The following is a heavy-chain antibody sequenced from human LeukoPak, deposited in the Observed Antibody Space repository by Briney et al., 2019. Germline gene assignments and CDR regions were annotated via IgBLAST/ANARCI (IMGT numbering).Heavy chain of an antibody. J-gene: IGHJ6*02. D-gene: IGHD2-21*02. CDR2: ISGGGGST. CDR1: GFAFNNYP. V-gene: IGHV3-23*01. Sequence: GGSLRLSCAASGFAFNNYPMSWVRQAPGKGLEWVSVISGGGGSTYYADSVKGRFTISRDNSKNTVYLQMNSLRAEDTAVYFCVHCGGDCYPCCGMDGWGQGTTVTVSS. CDR3: VHCGGDCYPCCGMDG.